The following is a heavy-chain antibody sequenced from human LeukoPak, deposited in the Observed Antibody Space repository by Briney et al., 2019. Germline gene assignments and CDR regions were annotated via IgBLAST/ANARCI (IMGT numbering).Heavy chain of an antibody. CDR3: ARDHWSPPSY. J-gene: IGHJ4*02. V-gene: IGHV3-48*01. Sequence: GGSLRLSCAASGFTVSSSYMSWVRQAPGKGLEWVSYIGVSSSLVRYADSVKGRFTISRDNAKNSLYLQMDSLRAEDTAMYYCARDHWSPPSYWGQGTLVTVSS. CDR1: GFTVSSSY. D-gene: IGHD2-8*02. CDR2: IGVSSSLV.